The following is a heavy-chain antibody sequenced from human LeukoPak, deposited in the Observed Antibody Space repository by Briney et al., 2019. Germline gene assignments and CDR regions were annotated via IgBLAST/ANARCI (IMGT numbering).Heavy chain of an antibody. V-gene: IGHV1-46*01. CDR3: ARDFYDSSGYYGDYRYFDL. CDR1: GYTFTSYY. J-gene: IGHJ2*01. Sequence: EASVKASCKASGYTFTSYYMHWVRQDPGQGLEWMGIINPSGGSTSYAQKFQGRVTMTRDTSTSTVYMELSSLRSEDTAVYYCARDFYDSSGYYGDYRYFDLWGRGTLVTVSS. CDR2: INPSGGST. D-gene: IGHD3-22*01.